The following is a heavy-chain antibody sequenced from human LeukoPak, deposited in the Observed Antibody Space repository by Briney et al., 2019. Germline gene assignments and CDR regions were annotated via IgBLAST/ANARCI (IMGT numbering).Heavy chain of an antibody. D-gene: IGHD1-26*01. CDR1: GGSISSYY. CDR3: ARVIVGATNGDAFDI. V-gene: IGHV4-59*12. J-gene: IGHJ3*02. Sequence: SETLSLTCTVSGGSISSYYWSWIRQPPGKGLEWIGYIYYSGSTNYNPSLKSRVTISVDTSKNQFSLKLSSVTAADTAVYYCARVIVGATNGDAFDIWGQGTMVTVSS. CDR2: IYYSGST.